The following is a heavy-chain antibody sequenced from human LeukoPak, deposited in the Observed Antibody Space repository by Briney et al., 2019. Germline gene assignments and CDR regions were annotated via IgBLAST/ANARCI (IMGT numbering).Heavy chain of an antibody. D-gene: IGHD3-9*01. CDR2: IYYSGST. V-gene: IGHV4-59*01. CDR1: GGSISSYY. J-gene: IGHJ4*02. Sequence: SETLSLTCAVSGGSISSYYWSWIRQPPGKGLEWIGYIYYSGSTNYNPSLKSRVTISVDTSKNQFSLKLSSVTAADTAVYYCARYVHYDILTGYMGGFDYWGQGTLVTVSS. CDR3: ARYVHYDILTGYMGGFDY.